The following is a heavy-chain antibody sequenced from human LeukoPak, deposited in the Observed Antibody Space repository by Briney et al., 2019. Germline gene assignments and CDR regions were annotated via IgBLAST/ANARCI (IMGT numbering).Heavy chain of an antibody. CDR3: ARDPSGYYVRWFDP. Sequence: PSETLSLTCAVYGGSFSGYYWSWIRQPPGKGLEWIGEINHSGSTNYNPSLKSRVTISVDTSTNQFSLKLSSVTAADTAVYYCARDPSGYYVRWFDPWGQGTLVTVSS. CDR1: GGSFSGYY. V-gene: IGHV4-34*01. CDR2: INHSGST. J-gene: IGHJ5*02. D-gene: IGHD3-3*01.